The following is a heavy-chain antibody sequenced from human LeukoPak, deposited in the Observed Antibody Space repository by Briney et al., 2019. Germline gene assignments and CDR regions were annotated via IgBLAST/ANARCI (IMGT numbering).Heavy chain of an antibody. V-gene: IGHV4-61*01. Sequence: PSQTLSLTCTVSGGSVSSGSYQWSWLRQPPGKGLEWIGYIYYSGSTDYNPSLKSRVTISIDTSKNQFSLNLNSVTAADTAVYYCARASRDYYDSNGYYFIVDYWGQGTLVTVSS. CDR2: IYYSGST. D-gene: IGHD3-22*01. CDR3: ARASRDYYDSNGYYFIVDY. J-gene: IGHJ4*02. CDR1: GGSVSSGSYQ.